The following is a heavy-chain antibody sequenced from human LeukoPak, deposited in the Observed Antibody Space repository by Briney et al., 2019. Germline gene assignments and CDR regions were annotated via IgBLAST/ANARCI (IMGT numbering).Heavy chain of an antibody. V-gene: IGHV3-53*01. Sequence: GGSLRLSCAASGFTVSSNYMSWVRQAPGKGLEWASVIYSGGSTYYADSVKGRFTISRDNSKNTLYLQMNSLRAEDTAVYYCARDSLTHYGFWSGYYTPYYYYYGMDVWGQGTTVTVSS. CDR2: IYSGGST. D-gene: IGHD3-3*01. J-gene: IGHJ6*02. CDR1: GFTVSSNY. CDR3: ARDSLTHYGFWSGYYTPYYYYYGMDV.